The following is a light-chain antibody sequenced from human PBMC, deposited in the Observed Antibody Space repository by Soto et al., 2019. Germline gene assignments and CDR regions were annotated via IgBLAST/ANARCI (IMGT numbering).Light chain of an antibody. CDR1: SSDVGGYNY. CDR3: SSYAGSNNFGL. J-gene: IGLJ1*01. CDR2: EVS. Sequence: QSALTQPPSASGSTGQSVTISCTGTSSDVGGYNYVSWYQQHPGKAPKLMIYEVSKRPSGVPDRFSGSKSGNTASLTVSGLQAEDEADYYCSSYAGSNNFGLFGTGTKLTVL. V-gene: IGLV2-8*01.